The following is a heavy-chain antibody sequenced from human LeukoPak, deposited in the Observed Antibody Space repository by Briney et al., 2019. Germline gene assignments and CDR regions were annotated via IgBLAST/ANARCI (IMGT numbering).Heavy chain of an antibody. D-gene: IGHD3-10*01. CDR1: GGSISSYY. CDR3: ARAGGVLGYFDY. V-gene: IGHV4-4*07. Sequence: PSETLSLTCTVSGGSISSYYWTWIRQSAGKGLEWIGRMSGSGGTTYNPSLKSRVTILVDMSNNQFSLRLNSVTAADTAVYYCARAGGVLGYFDYWGQGALVTVSS. J-gene: IGHJ4*02. CDR2: MSGSGGT.